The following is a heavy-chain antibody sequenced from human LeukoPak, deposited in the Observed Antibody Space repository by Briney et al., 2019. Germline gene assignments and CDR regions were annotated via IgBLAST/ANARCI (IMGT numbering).Heavy chain of an antibody. Sequence: GGSLRLSCAGSGFALKSYSLTWVRQAPGKGLGWVSSISSTSAYIHYADSVKGRFTISGDNVDNVVYLEMNSLGAEDTATYYCARVAVSGPTGWFDSWGQGTLVIVSS. CDR3: ARVAVSGPTGWFDS. V-gene: IGHV3-21*01. CDR1: GFALKSYS. CDR2: ISSTSAYI. D-gene: IGHD2-8*02. J-gene: IGHJ5*01.